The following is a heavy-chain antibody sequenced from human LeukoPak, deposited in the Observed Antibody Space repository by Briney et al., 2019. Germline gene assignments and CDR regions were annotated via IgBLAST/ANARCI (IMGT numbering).Heavy chain of an antibody. Sequence: SETLSLTCAVYGGSFSGYYWSWIRQPPGKGLEWIGDINHSGSTNYNPSLKSRVTISVDTSKNQFSLKLSSVTAADTAVYYCARARRRFDPWGQGTLVTVSS. CDR3: ARARRRFDP. V-gene: IGHV4-34*01. CDR2: INHSGST. J-gene: IGHJ5*02. CDR1: GGSFSGYY.